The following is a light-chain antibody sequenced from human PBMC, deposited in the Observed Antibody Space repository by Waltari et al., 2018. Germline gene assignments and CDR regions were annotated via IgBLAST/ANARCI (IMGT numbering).Light chain of an antibody. J-gene: IGKJ4*01. CDR1: QSISSNF. CDR2: SVS. CDR3: QQYYTSPRN. V-gene: IGKV3-20*01. Sequence: ETVLTQSPGTLSVSPGERATLSCRASQSISSNFLAWYQQRPGQTPRLLIYSVSKRAPGIPARFSGSGSGTDFTLTITRLEPEDGAVYYCQQYYTSPRNFGGGTKVEVK.